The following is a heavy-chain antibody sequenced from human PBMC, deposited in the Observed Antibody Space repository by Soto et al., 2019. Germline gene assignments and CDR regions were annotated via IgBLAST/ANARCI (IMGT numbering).Heavy chain of an antibody. V-gene: IGHV3-23*01. D-gene: IGHD3-9*01. J-gene: IGHJ3*02. CDR1: GFTFSSYA. CDR2: ISGSGGST. Sequence: PGGSLRLSCAASGFTFSSYAMSWVRQAPGKGLEWVSAISGSGGSTYYADSVKGRFTISRDNSKNTLYLQMNSLRAEDTAVYYCAKPGDILTGYYNAFDIWGQGTMVTVSS. CDR3: AKPGDILTGYYNAFDI.